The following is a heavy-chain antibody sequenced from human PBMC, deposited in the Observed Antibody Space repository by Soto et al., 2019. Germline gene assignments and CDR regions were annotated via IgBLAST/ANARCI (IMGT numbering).Heavy chain of an antibody. Sequence: SETLSLTCAVSGYSISSGSYYWSWIRQPPVKGLEWIGYIYYSGSTNYNPALKSRVTISVDTSKNQFSLKLSSVTAADTAVYYCAREEMGFSGSYSDYRGQGTLVTVSS. CDR2: IYYSGST. J-gene: IGHJ4*02. CDR3: AREEMGFSGSYSDY. CDR1: GYSISSGSYY. V-gene: IGHV4-61*01. D-gene: IGHD1-26*01.